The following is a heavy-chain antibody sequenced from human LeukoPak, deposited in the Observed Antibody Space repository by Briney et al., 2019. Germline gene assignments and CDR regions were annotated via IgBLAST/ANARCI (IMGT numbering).Heavy chain of an antibody. CDR1: GFTFSDYG. CDR3: TRSRRFLEWLLSI. Sequence: GGSLRLSCAASGFTFSDYGMHWVRQAPGKGLEWVAVVSYEGTNKYYADSVKGRFTISRDNSKNTLYLQMNSLSAEDTAVYYCTRSRRFLEWLLSIWGQGTLVTVSS. D-gene: IGHD3-3*01. V-gene: IGHV3-30*03. J-gene: IGHJ4*02. CDR2: VSYEGTNK.